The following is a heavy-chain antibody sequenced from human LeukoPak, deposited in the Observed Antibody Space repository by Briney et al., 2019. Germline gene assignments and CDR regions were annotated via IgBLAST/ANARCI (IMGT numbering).Heavy chain of an antibody. D-gene: IGHD4-17*01. CDR3: AKDIDYGDYVVS. CDR1: GFTFSGYA. V-gene: IGHV3-23*01. Sequence: GGSLRLSCAASGFTFSGYAMSWVRQAPGKGLEWVSAISSSGGTTYYADSVKGRFTISRDNSKNTPYLQMNSLRAEDTAVYYCAKDIDYGDYVVSWGQGTLVTVSS. J-gene: IGHJ4*02. CDR2: ISSSGGTT.